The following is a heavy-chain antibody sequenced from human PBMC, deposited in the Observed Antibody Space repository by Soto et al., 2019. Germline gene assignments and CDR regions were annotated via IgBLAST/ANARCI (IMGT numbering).Heavy chain of an antibody. V-gene: IGHV1-69*13. CDR2: IIPIFGTT. D-gene: IGHD6-19*01. CDR1: GGTFSSYT. CDR3: ARYASSGNNSVWYTFDP. J-gene: IGHJ5*02. Sequence: GASVKVSCKASGGTFSSYTINWLRQAPGQGLEWMGGIIPIFGTTNYAKKFQGRVTITADESTSTAYMELSSLRSEDTAVYYCARYASSGNNSVWYTFDPWGQGTLVTVSS.